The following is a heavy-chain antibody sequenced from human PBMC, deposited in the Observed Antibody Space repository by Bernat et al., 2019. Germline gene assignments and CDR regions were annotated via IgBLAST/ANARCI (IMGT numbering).Heavy chain of an antibody. CDR3: APTSVSLYWYFDL. CDR1: GFIFTSNG. CDR2: VSAYNGDT. V-gene: IGHV1-18*01. J-gene: IGHJ2*01. Sequence: QGELVQSGTEMKKLGASVRVSCKAPGFIFTSNGFAWVRQAPGQGLEWMGRVSAYNGDTQYAQKFQGRVLMTTDSSTTTAYMELKNLRSDDTAVYFCAPTSVSLYWYFDLWGRGTLVTVSS.